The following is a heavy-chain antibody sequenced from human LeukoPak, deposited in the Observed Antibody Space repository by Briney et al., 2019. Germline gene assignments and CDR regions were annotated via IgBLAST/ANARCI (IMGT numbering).Heavy chain of an antibody. D-gene: IGHD3-9*01. CDR2: ISYDGSNK. Sequence: GGSLRLSCADSGFTFSSYGMHWVRQAPGKGLEWVAVISYDGSNKYYADSVKGRFTISRDNSKNTLDLRMNSLRAEDTAVYYCARDLLDDILTGYYTPDYWGQGTLVTVSS. CDR3: ARDLLDDILTGYYTPDY. V-gene: IGHV3-30*04. J-gene: IGHJ4*02. CDR1: GFTFSSYG.